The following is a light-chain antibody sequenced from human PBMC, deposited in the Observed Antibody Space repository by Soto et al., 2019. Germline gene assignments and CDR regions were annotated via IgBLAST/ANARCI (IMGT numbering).Light chain of an antibody. Sequence: EIVLTQSPATLSLSPGERATLSCRASQSVGSDLAWYQQKPGQAPRLLISGASSRATGIPDRFSGSGSATDFTLTISRLEPEDFALYYCQQYGSSPITFGQGTRLEIK. CDR2: GAS. V-gene: IGKV3-20*01. CDR3: QQYGSSPIT. CDR1: QSVGSD. J-gene: IGKJ5*01.